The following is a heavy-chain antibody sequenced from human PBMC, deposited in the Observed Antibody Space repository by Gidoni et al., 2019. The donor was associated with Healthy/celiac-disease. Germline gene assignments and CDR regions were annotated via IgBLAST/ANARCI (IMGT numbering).Heavy chain of an antibody. J-gene: IGHJ1*01. V-gene: IGHV3-7*03. CDR3: ARGPRYCSGGSCYRYFQH. CDR2: IKQDGSEK. D-gene: IGHD2-15*01. CDR1: GFTFSSYW. Sequence: EVQLVESGRGLVQPGGSLRLSCAASGFTFSSYWMSWVRQAPGKGLEWVANIKQDGSEKYYVDSVKGRFTISRDNAKNSLYLQMNSLRAEDTAVYYCARGPRYCSGGSCYRYFQHWGQGTLVTVSS.